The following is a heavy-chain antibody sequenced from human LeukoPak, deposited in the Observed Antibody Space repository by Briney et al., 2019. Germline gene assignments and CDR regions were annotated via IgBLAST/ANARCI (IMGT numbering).Heavy chain of an antibody. CDR3: AREVAVAGTPDY. CDR1: GGSISSYY. D-gene: IGHD6-19*01. CDR2: IYYSGST. Sequence: SETLSLTCTVSGGSISSYYWSWIRQPPGKGLEWIGYIYYSGSTNYNPSLKSRVTISVDTSKNQFSLKLSSVTAADTAVYYCAREVAVAGTPDYWGQGTLVTVSS. V-gene: IGHV4-59*01. J-gene: IGHJ4*02.